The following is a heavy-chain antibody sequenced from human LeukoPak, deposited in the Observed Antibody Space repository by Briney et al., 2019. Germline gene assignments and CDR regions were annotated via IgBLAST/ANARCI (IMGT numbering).Heavy chain of an antibody. CDR1: GYSISSGYY. CDR3: ARPIAPRYYFDY. CDR2: IYHSGST. V-gene: IGHV4-38-2*01. J-gene: IGHJ4*02. Sequence: SETLSLTCAVSGYSISSGYYWGWIRQPPGKGLGWIGSIYHSGSTYYNPSLKSRVTISVDTSKNQFSLKLSSVTAADTAVYYCARPIAPRYYFDYWGQGTLVTVSS.